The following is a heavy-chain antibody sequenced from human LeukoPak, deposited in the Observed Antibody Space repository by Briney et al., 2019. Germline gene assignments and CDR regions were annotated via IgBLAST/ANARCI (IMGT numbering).Heavy chain of an antibody. Sequence: ASVTVSCKASGYTFTVYYMHWVRQAPGQGLEWMGWINPNSGGTNYAQKFQGRVTMTRDTSISTAYMELSRLRSDDTAVYYCARDSSGWYVPARVFNYWGQGTLVTVSS. V-gene: IGHV1-2*02. CDR2: INPNSGGT. D-gene: IGHD6-19*01. CDR1: GYTFTVYY. CDR3: ARDSSGWYVPARVFNY. J-gene: IGHJ4*02.